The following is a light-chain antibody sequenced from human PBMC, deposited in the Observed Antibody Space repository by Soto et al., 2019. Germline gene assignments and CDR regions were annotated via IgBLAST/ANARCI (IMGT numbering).Light chain of an antibody. CDR2: GAS. Sequence: EIVLTQSPVTLSVSPGERATLSCRASQTVTTDLAWYHQKPGQAPRLVIHGASTRATDFPARFSGSGSGTEFTLTISSLQSEDIAVYYCHQYYTWPRTFGQGTKVDIK. CDR1: QTVTTD. V-gene: IGKV3-15*01. J-gene: IGKJ1*01. CDR3: HQYYTWPRT.